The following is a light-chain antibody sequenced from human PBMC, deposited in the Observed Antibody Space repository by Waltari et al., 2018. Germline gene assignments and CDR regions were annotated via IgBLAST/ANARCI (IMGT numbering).Light chain of an antibody. V-gene: IGLV7-46*01. CDR3: FLSYSGARV. CDR2: DPT. J-gene: IGLJ3*02. Sequence: QAVVTQEPSLTVSPGGTVTLTCGSSTGAVTTGHSPSWFQQKPGQAPKTLIYDPTDRHAWTPARFSGSLVGDKASLTLSGAQPEDEADYYCFLSYSGARVFGGGTKLTVL. CDR1: TGAVTTGHS.